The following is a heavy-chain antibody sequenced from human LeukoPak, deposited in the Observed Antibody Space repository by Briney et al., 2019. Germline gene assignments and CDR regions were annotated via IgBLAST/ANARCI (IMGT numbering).Heavy chain of an antibody. Sequence: SVKVSCKASGGTFSSYAISWVRQATGQGLEWMGRIIPILGIANYAQKFQGRVTITADKSTSTAYMELSSLRSEDTAVYYCAREGYYDSSGYYRTWGQGTLVTVSS. V-gene: IGHV1-69*04. D-gene: IGHD3-22*01. CDR1: GGTFSSYA. J-gene: IGHJ5*02. CDR3: AREGYYDSSGYYRT. CDR2: IIPILGIA.